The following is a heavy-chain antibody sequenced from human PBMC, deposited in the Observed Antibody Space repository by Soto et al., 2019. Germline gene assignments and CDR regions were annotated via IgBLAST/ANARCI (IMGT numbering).Heavy chain of an antibody. CDR3: ARNGRLTTVVTCSYFDY. J-gene: IGHJ4*02. D-gene: IGHD4-17*01. Sequence: QVQLVESGGGVVQPGRSLRLSCAASGFTFSSYGMHWVRQAPGKGREWVAVIWDDGSNKYYADSVKGRLTISRDNSKHKLYMQRHSLRAEDTAVYYCARNGRLTTVVTCSYFDYWGQGTLVTVSS. CDR1: GFTFSSYG. CDR2: IWDDGSNK. V-gene: IGHV3-33*01.